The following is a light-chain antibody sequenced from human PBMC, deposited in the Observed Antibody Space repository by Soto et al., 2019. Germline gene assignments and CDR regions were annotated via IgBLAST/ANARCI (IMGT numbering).Light chain of an antibody. J-gene: IGKJ1*01. CDR3: HQYYNLTLWT. Sequence: DISLTKSPSSLSASEGERVTITCRASQNISNSLHLYQQKPGNAPKLLIYDASNLETGVPSRFSGSGSGTDFTFTISSLQPEDNATHYWHQYYNLTLWTFGQGAKADI. V-gene: IGKV1-33*01. CDR2: DAS. CDR1: QNISNS.